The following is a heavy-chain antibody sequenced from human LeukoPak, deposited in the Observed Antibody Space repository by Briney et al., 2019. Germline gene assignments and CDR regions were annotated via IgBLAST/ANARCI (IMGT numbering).Heavy chain of an antibody. Sequence: SETLSLTCTVSGDSINSLDLWSWARQPPGKGLEWIGEMYLSGTTHSNPSVKSRVTISIDKSKNQFFLNLSSVTAADTAVYYCAGLVGRYSSGLYYYYFDYWGQGTLVTVSS. CDR1: GDSINSLDL. V-gene: IGHV4-4*02. CDR3: AGLVGRYSSGLYYYYFDY. D-gene: IGHD3-22*01. J-gene: IGHJ4*02. CDR2: MYLSGTT.